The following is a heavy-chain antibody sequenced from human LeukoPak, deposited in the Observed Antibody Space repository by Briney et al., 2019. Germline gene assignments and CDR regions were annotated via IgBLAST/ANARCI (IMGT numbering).Heavy chain of an antibody. CDR1: EFTFSSYG. CDR3: AKTDTAMARGYFDY. D-gene: IGHD5-18*01. Sequence: GGSLRLSCAASEFTFSSYGMSWVRQAPGKGLEWVSSISGSGGSTQYADSVQGRFTISRDNSKNTLYLQMNSLRAEDTAVYYCAKTDTAMARGYFDYWGQGTLVTVSS. V-gene: IGHV3-23*01. CDR2: ISGSGGST. J-gene: IGHJ4*02.